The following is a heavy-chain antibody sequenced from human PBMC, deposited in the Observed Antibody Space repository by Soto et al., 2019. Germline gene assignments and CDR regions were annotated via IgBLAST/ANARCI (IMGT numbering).Heavy chain of an antibody. Sequence: SLRLSCSASGFTFTTYGMHWVRQAPGKGLEWVSGVSYDGSDKEYEETVKGRFSISRDNSMKTLDLQMLSLRPEDTAVYYCAKDMGQWVETFDYWGHGTLVTVSS. J-gene: IGHJ4*01. CDR3: AKDMGQWVETFDY. V-gene: IGHV3-30*18. D-gene: IGHD6-19*01. CDR2: VSYDGSDK. CDR1: GFTFTTYG.